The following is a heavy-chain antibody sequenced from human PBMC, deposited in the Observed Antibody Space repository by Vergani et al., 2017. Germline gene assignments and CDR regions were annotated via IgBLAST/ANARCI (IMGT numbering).Heavy chain of an antibody. Sequence: QVQLVQSGAEVKKPGSSVKVSCKASGGTFSSYAISWVRQAPGQGLEWMGGIIPIFGTANYAQKFQGRVTITADKSTSTAYMELSSLRSEDTAVYYCARGSYYYGSVSYFQFDYWGQGTLVTVSS. CDR3: ARGSYYYGSVSYFQFDY. V-gene: IGHV1-69*06. CDR2: IIPIFGTA. CDR1: GGTFSSYA. J-gene: IGHJ4*02. D-gene: IGHD3-10*01.